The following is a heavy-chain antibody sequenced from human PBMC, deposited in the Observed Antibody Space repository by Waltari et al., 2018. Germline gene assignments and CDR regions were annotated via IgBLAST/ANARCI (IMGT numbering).Heavy chain of an antibody. CDR3: ARGGNYDYVWGSYRRHLDY. V-gene: IGHV4-34*01. CDR2: INHSGST. Sequence: QVQLQQWGAGLLKPSETLSLTCAVYGGSFSGYYWSWIRQPPGKGLEWIGEINHSGSTNYNPSLKSRVTISVDTSKNQFSLKLSSVTAADTAVYYCARGGNYDYVWGSYRRHLDYWGQGTLVTVSS. D-gene: IGHD3-16*02. J-gene: IGHJ4*02. CDR1: GGSFSGYY.